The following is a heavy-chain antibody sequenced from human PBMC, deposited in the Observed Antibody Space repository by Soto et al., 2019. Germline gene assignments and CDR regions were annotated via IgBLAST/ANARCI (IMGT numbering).Heavy chain of an antibody. CDR2: IYYSGST. V-gene: IGHV4-39*01. CDR3: ARHERGPLSWYYFDY. CDR1: GGSISSSSYY. J-gene: IGHJ4*02. D-gene: IGHD2-8*02. Sequence: QLQLQESGPGLVKPSETLSLTCTVSGGSISSSSYYWGWIRQPPGKGLEWIGSIYYSGSTYYNPSLKSRVTISVDTSKNQFSLKLSSVTAADTAVYYCARHERGPLSWYYFDYWGQGTLVTVSS.